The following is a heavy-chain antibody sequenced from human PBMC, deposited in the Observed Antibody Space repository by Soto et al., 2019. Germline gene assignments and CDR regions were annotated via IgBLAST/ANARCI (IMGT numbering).Heavy chain of an antibody. J-gene: IGHJ3*02. D-gene: IGHD3-22*01. CDR2: IIPIFGTA. CDR3: ARHKQRITMIVGGGIDI. V-gene: IGHV1-69*13. Sequence: ASVKVSCKASGGTFSSYAISWVRQAPGQGLEWMGGIIPIFGTANYAQKFQGRVTITADESTSTAYMELSSLRSEDTAVYYCARHKQRITMIVGGGIDIWGQGTMVTVSS. CDR1: GGTFSSYA.